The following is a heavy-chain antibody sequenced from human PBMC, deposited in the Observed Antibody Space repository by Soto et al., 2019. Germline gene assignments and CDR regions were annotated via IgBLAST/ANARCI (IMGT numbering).Heavy chain of an antibody. CDR3: ARDRQPDGIWTFDY. Sequence: GGSLRLSCSASGFTINTYTMGWVRLAPGKGLEWVSTIFSGMGNTKYADSVTGRFTISRDNSKNIMYLQMNSLGVDDTAVYYCARDRQPDGIWTFDYWDRGILVTVSS. CDR2: IFSGMGNT. J-gene: IGHJ4*02. D-gene: IGHD2-15*01. V-gene: IGHV3-23*01. CDR1: GFTINTYT.